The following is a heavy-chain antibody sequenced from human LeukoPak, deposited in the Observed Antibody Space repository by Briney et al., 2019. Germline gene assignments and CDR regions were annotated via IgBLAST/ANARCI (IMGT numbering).Heavy chain of an antibody. CDR1: GYTFTSYG. Sequence: GASAKVSCKASGYTFTSYGISWVRQAPGQGLEWRGWSSAYNGNTNYAQKLQGRVTITTDTSTSRAYMELRSLRSDDTPVYSCARDHYYGSGSYYLLFGSPTYYYYYMDVWGKGTTVTISS. J-gene: IGHJ6*03. CDR2: SSAYNGNT. V-gene: IGHV1-18*01. CDR3: ARDHYYGSGSYYLLFGSPTYYYYYMDV. D-gene: IGHD3-10*01.